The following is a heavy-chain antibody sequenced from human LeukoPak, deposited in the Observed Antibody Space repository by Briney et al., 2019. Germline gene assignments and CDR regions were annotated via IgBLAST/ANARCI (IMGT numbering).Heavy chain of an antibody. Sequence: AESLSLSCAASGFTFSSYEMNWVRQAPGNGLVWVSYIRSSGSTIYYADSVKGRFTISRDNAKNSLYLQMNGLRAEDTAVYYCARENTAMADYYYYYMDVWGKGTTVTVSS. CDR3: ARENTAMADYYYYYMDV. V-gene: IGHV3-48*03. D-gene: IGHD5-18*01. CDR2: IRSSGSTI. J-gene: IGHJ6*03. CDR1: GFTFSSYE.